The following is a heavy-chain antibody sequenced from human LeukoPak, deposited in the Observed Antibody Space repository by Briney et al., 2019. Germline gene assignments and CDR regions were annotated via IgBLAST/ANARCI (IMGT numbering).Heavy chain of an antibody. CDR2: IWHDGSNK. V-gene: IGHV3-33*06. D-gene: IGHD6-19*01. CDR1: GFTFNSYG. Sequence: GGSLRLSCAASGFTFNSYGIHWVRQAPGKGPEWVAVIWHDGSNKYYADSVKGRFTISRDNSKNTLYLQMNSLRDEDTAVYYCAKAAGYSSGWPFEYWGQGTLVTVSS. J-gene: IGHJ4*02. CDR3: AKAAGYSSGWPFEY.